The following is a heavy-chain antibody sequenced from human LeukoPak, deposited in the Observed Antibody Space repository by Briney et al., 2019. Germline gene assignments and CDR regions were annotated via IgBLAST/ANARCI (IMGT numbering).Heavy chain of an antibody. CDR1: GGTFSSYA. CDR3: ARSGNFIVATPDYFDY. Sequence: SVKVSCKASGGTFSSYAISWVRQAPGQGLEWMGGIIPIFGTANYAQKFQGRVTITADESTSTAYMELSSLRSEDTAVYYCARSGNFIVATPDYFDYWGQGTLVTVSS. J-gene: IGHJ4*02. V-gene: IGHV1-69*13. D-gene: IGHD5-12*01. CDR2: IIPIFGTA.